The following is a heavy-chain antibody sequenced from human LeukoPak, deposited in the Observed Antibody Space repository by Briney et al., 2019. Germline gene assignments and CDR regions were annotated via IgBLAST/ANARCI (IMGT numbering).Heavy chain of an antibody. CDR2: ISSSSSYI. J-gene: IGHJ4*02. CDR1: GFTFSSYS. Sequence: GGSLRLSCAASGFTFSSYSMKWVRQAPGKGLEWVSSISSSSSYIYYADSVKGRFTISRDNAKNSLYLQMNSLRAEDTAVYYCASSTKGIAVAGYDYWGQGTLVTVSS. CDR3: ASSTKGIAVAGYDY. D-gene: IGHD6-19*01. V-gene: IGHV3-21*01.